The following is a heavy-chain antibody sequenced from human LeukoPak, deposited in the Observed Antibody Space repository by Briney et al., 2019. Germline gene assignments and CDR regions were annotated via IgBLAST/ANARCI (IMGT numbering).Heavy chain of an antibody. CDR3: AKSRSSGSYYDPFDY. D-gene: IGHD1-26*01. V-gene: IGHV3-23*01. Sequence: GGSLRLSCAASGFTFSSYSMNWVRQAPGKGLQWVSGISGSGGSTFYADSVKGRFTISRDNSKNTLYLQLNTLRAEDTAVYYCAKSRSSGSYYDPFDYWGQGALVTVSS. CDR2: ISGSGGST. CDR1: GFTFSSYS. J-gene: IGHJ4*02.